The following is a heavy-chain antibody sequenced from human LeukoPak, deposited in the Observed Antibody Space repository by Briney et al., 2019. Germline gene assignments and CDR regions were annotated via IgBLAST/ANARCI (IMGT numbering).Heavy chain of an antibody. J-gene: IGHJ4*02. D-gene: IGHD4-17*01. V-gene: IGHV1-69*13. CDR2: IIPIFGTA. CDR3: AKPQGLDYGDYLYYFDY. CDR1: GGTFSSYA. Sequence: SVKVSCKASGGTFSSYAISWVRQAPGQGLEWMGGIIPIFGTANYAQKFQGRVTITADESTSTAYMELSSLRAEDTAVYYCAKPQGLDYGDYLYYFDYWGQGTLVTVSS.